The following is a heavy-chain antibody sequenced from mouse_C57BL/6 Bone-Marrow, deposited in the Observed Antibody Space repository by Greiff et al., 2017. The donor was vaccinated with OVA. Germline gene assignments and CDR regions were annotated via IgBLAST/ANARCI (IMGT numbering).Heavy chain of an antibody. CDR3: ARGEWLRFAY. CDR2: IWSGGST. Sequence: QVQLQQSGPGLVQPSQSLSITCTVSGFSLTSYGVHWVRQSPGKGLEWLGVIWSGGSTDYNAAFISRLSISKDNSKSQVFFKMNSLQADDTAIYYCARGEWLRFAYWGQGTLVTVSA. D-gene: IGHD2-2*01. CDR1: GFSLTSYG. V-gene: IGHV2-2*01. J-gene: IGHJ3*01.